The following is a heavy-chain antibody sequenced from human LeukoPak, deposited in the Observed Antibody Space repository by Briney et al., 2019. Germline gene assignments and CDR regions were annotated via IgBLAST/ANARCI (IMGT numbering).Heavy chain of an antibody. Sequence: PSETLSLTCTVSGGSISSDYWSWIRQPPGKGLEWIGYMYYSGSTNYNPSLKSRVTISVDTSKNQLSLKLSSVTAADTAVYYCARDRRATYYYGSSGYNAFDMWGQGTMVTVSS. J-gene: IGHJ3*02. V-gene: IGHV4-59*01. D-gene: IGHD3-22*01. CDR1: GGSISSDY. CDR3: ARDRRATYYYGSSGYNAFDM. CDR2: MYYSGST.